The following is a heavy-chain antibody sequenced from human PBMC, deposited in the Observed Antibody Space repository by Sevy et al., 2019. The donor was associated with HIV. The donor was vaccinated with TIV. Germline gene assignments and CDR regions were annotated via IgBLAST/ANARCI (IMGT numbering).Heavy chain of an antibody. CDR3: GRDPYRGAIDY. J-gene: IGHJ4*02. CDR2: IKNDGTEE. CDR1: GLTFSNSW. D-gene: IGHD1-26*01. V-gene: IGHV3-7*01. Sequence: GGSLRLSCAASGLTFSNSWVSWVRQTPEKGLEWVANIKNDGTEEYYVDSVKGRFTISRDNAKNSLYLQMNGLRVEDTAVYYCGRDPYRGAIDYWGQGTLVTVSS.